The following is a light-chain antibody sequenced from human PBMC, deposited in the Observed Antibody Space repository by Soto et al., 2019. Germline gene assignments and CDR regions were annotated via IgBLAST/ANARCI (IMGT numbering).Light chain of an antibody. CDR1: SSDVGGYNY. J-gene: IGLJ1*01. CDR3: CSYAGSYTYV. Sequence: QSALTQPRSVSGSPGQSVTISCTGNSSDVGGYNYVSWYQQHPGKAPKLMIYDVSKRPSGVPDRFSGSKSGNTASLTISWLQAEDEADYYCCSYAGSYTYVFGTGTKVTVL. CDR2: DVS. V-gene: IGLV2-11*01.